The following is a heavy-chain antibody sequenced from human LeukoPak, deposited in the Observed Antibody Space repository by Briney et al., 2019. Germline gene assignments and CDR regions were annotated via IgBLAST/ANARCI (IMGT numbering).Heavy chain of an antibody. Sequence: SETLSLTCTVSGGYINSYYWSWIRQPPGKGLEWIGYIYYIGSTNYNPSLKSRVTISVDTSKNQFSLKLSSVTAADTAVYYCARHRVLYSSPAPFDPWGQGTLVTVSS. CDR1: GGYINSYY. D-gene: IGHD6-13*01. CDR2: IYYIGST. V-gene: IGHV4-59*08. CDR3: ARHRVLYSSPAPFDP. J-gene: IGHJ5*02.